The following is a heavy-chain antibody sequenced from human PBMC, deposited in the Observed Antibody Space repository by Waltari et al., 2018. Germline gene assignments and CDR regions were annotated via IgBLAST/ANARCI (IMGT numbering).Heavy chain of an antibody. CDR2: IYYSGIT. J-gene: IGHJ3*02. V-gene: IGHV4-39*07. CDR3: ARYTMTWTGAFDI. D-gene: IGHD3-22*01. CDR1: GGSISSSSYY. Sequence: QLQLQESGPGLVKPSETLSLNCTVSGGSISSSSYYWGLIRQPPGKGLEWIGSIYYSGITYYNPSLKSRVTISVDTSKNQFSLKLSSVTAADTAVYYCARYTMTWTGAFDIWGQGTMVTVSS.